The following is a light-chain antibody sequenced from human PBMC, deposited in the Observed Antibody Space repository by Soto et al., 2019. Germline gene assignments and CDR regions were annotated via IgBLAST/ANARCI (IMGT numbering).Light chain of an antibody. Sequence: DIQMTQSPSTLSASVGDRVTITCRASQTISRSLAWYQHQPGKAPKLLIYDASTLESGVPSRFSGIGSGTEFSLSISSLQPDDFATYYCQHCYKGWTVGQGTKVDSK. V-gene: IGKV1-5*01. CDR2: DAS. CDR1: QTISRS. J-gene: IGKJ1*01. CDR3: QHCYKGWT.